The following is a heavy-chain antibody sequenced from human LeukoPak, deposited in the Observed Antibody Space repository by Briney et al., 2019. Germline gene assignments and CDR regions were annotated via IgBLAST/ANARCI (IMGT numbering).Heavy chain of an antibody. D-gene: IGHD1-26*01. J-gene: IGHJ4*02. CDR2: ISSSGSTI. CDR3: ARVGGSYHAFDY. Sequence: GGSLRLSCAASGFTFSSYSMNWVRQAPGKGLEWVSYISSSGSTIYYADSVKGRFTISRDNAKNSLYLQMNSLRAEDTAVYYCARVGGSYHAFDYWGQGTLVTVSS. CDR1: GFTFSSYS. V-gene: IGHV3-48*04.